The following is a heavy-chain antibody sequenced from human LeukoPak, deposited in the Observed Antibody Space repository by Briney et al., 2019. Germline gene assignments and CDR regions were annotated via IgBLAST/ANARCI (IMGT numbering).Heavy chain of an antibody. V-gene: IGHV3-30-3*01. J-gene: IGHJ5*02. CDR3: ARDPNWFGP. CDR1: GFIFSGHV. Sequence: PGGSLRLSCAASGFIFSGHVMHWVRQAPGKGLEWVSLISYDGSNKDYADSVKGRFTISRDNAKNSLYLQMNSLRAEDTAVYYCARDPNWFGPWGQGTLVTVSS. CDR2: ISYDGSNK.